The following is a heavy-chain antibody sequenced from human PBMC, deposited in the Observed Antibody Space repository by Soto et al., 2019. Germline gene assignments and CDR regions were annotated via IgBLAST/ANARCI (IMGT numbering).Heavy chain of an antibody. CDR1: GFTFSSYA. D-gene: IGHD2-2*01. Sequence: EVQLLESGGGLVQPGGSLRLSCAASGFTFSSYAMSWVRQAPGKGLEWVSAISGSGGSTYYADSVKGRFTISRDNSKNTLYLQMNSLRAEDTAVYYCAKRYCSSTSCGYYYYYYMDVWDKGTTVTVSS. V-gene: IGHV3-23*01. CDR3: AKRYCSSTSCGYYYYYYMDV. J-gene: IGHJ6*03. CDR2: ISGSGGST.